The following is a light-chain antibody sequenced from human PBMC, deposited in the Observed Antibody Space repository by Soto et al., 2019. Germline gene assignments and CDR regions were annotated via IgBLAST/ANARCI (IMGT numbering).Light chain of an antibody. CDR1: QNVSSN. CDR3: QQYNNWPLT. Sequence: EIVMTQSPATLSVSPGERATLSCRASQNVSSNLAWYQQKPGQAPRLLIYGASTRATRIPARFSGSGSGTEFTLTISSLQSEDFAVYYCQQYNNWPLTFGGGTKVEIK. J-gene: IGKJ4*01. V-gene: IGKV3-15*01. CDR2: GAS.